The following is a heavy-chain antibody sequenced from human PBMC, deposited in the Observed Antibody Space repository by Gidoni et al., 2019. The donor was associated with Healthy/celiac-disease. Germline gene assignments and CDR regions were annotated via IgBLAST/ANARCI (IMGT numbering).Heavy chain of an antibody. CDR2: IIPIFGTA. CDR3: ARAPMGDYIWGSYPDSPHGAFDI. CDR1: GGTFSSYA. V-gene: IGHV1-69*01. Sequence: QVQLVQSGAEVKKPGSSVKVSCKASGGTFSSYAISWVRQAPGQGLEGMGGIIPIFGTANYEQKFQGRVTITADESTSTAYMELSSLRSEDTAVYYCARAPMGDYIWGSYPDSPHGAFDIWGQGTMVTVSS. D-gene: IGHD3-16*02. J-gene: IGHJ3*02.